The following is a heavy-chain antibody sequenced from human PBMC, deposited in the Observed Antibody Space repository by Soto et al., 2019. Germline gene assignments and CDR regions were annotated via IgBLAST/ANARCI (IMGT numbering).Heavy chain of an antibody. V-gene: IGHV4-34*01. CDR3: ARGEAELIDY. Sequence: SETLSLTCAVYGGSFSGYYWSWIRQPPGKGLEWIGEINHSGSTNYNPSLKSRVTISVDTSKNQFSLKLSSVTAADTAVYYCARGEAELIDYWGQGTLVTVSS. J-gene: IGHJ4*02. D-gene: IGHD1-7*01. CDR2: INHSGST. CDR1: GGSFSGYY.